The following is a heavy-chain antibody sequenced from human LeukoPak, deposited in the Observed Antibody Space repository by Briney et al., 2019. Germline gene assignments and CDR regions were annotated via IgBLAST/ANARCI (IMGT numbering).Heavy chain of an antibody. CDR1: GGSISSYY. J-gene: IGHJ4*02. CDR3: ARHMKGFWGYYDSSGSPFFDY. D-gene: IGHD3-22*01. Sequence: PSETLSLTCTVSGGSISSYYWSWIRQPPGKGLEWIGYIYYSGSTNYNPSLKSRVTISVDTSKNQFSLKLSSVTAADTAVYYCARHMKGFWGYYDSSGSPFFDYWGQGTLVTVSS. V-gene: IGHV4-59*08. CDR2: IYYSGST.